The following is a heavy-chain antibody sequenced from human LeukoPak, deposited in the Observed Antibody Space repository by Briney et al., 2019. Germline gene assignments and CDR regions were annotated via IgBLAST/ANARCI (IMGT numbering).Heavy chain of an antibody. CDR1: GFSFDDYA. Sequence: GGSLRLSCAGSGFSFDDYAMHWVRQTPGKGLEWVSDISWNSGNIAYADFVGGRFTISTANTKNSLYLQMNSPGDEDTAVYYCAKDAYGGATFYYHMDVWGKGTTVTVSS. D-gene: IGHD3-16*01. V-gene: IGHV3-9*01. J-gene: IGHJ6*03. CDR3: AKDAYGGATFYYHMDV. CDR2: ISWNSGNI.